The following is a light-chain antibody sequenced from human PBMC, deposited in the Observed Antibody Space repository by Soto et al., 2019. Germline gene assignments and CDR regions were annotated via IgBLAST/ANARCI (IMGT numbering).Light chain of an antibody. J-gene: IGKJ1*01. CDR2: GAS. CDR3: QQYGSSPWT. V-gene: IGKV3-20*01. CDR1: QSVSSSY. Sequence: EHVLTQSPGILSLSPGERATLSCRASQSVSSSYLAWYQQKPGQAPRPLIYGASSRAIGIPDRFSGSGSGTDFTLTISRLEPEDFAVYYCQQYGSSPWTFGQGTKV.